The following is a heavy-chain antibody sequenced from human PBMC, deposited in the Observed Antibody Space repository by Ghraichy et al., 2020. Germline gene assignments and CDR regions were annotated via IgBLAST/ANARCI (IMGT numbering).Heavy chain of an antibody. Sequence: GESLNISCAASGFTFSSYSMNWVRQAPGKGLEWISYISSTTSTIYYADSVKGRFTISRDNAKNSLYLQMNSLRDEDTAVYYCARDLVMGYYGSAQGWFDPWGQGPLVTVSS. CDR3: ARDLVMGYYGSAQGWFDP. J-gene: IGHJ5*02. D-gene: IGHD3-10*01. CDR2: ISSTTSTI. CDR1: GFTFSSYS. V-gene: IGHV3-48*02.